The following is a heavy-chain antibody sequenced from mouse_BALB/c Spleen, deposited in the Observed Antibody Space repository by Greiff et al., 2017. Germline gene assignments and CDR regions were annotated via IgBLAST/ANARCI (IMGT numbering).Heavy chain of an antibody. D-gene: IGHD1-2*01. Sequence: VQLQQSGAELVKPGASVKLSCTASGFNIKDTYMHWVKQRPEQGLEWIGRIDPANGNTKYDPKFQGKATITADTSSNTAYLQLSSLTSEDTAVYYCARERGGTTATTPFDYWGQGTTLTVSS. V-gene: IGHV14-3*02. CDR3: ARERGGTTATTPFDY. J-gene: IGHJ2*01. CDR2: IDPANGNT. CDR1: GFNIKDTY.